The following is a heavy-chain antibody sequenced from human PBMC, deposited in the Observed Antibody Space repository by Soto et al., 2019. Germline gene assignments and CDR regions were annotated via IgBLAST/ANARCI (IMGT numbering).Heavy chain of an antibody. CDR2: VCGSGGST. V-gene: IGHV3-23*01. D-gene: IGHD3-22*01. J-gene: IGHJ4*02. CDR3: AKSGIVVITTFYFDD. CDR1: GFSLNGFG. Sequence: GDLGPSCAPSGFSLNGFGVKRGRQAPGQRPGCFLAVCGSGGSTSDADSVKGRFTISRDNSKNTRYRQMNSVRAEDTAVYYCAKSGIVVITTFYFDDWGEGILVTVS.